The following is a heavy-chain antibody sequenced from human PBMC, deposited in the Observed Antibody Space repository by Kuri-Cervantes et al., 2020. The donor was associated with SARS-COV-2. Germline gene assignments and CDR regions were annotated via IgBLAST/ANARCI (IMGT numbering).Heavy chain of an antibody. Sequence: SQTLSLTCAVYGGSFSGYYWSWIRQPPEKGLEWIGEINHSGSTNYNPSLKSRVTVSVDTSKNQFSLKLSSVTAADTAVYYCARGLGEQQLVFDYWGQGTLVTVSS. CDR2: INHSGST. V-gene: IGHV4-34*01. J-gene: IGHJ4*02. CDR3: ARGLGEQQLVFDY. D-gene: IGHD6-13*01. CDR1: GGSFSGYY.